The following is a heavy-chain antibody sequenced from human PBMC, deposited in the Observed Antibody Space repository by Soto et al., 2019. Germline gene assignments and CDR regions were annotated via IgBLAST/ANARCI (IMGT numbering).Heavy chain of an antibody. CDR3: AKDRLGGNFDY. CDR2: ISGTGGST. J-gene: IGHJ4*02. V-gene: IGHV3-23*01. CDR1: GFTFNNYA. Sequence: PGGSLRLSCAASGFTFNNYAMNWVRQAPGKGLEWVATISGTGGSTYYAESVKGRFTNSRDNSKNTLYLQMNSLRVEDTAVYYCAKDRLGGNFDYWGQGTQVTVSS.